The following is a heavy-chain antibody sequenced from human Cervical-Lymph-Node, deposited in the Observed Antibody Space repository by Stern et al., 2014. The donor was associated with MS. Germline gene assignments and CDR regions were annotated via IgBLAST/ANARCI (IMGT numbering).Heavy chain of an antibody. CDR2: INTNTGNP. Sequence: GQLVESGSEVKKPGASVKVSCKACGYSLTSYAMHWVRQVPGHGREWMVWINTNTGNPTYAQAFTGRFVFSLDTSVSTAYLQISSLKAEDTAVYYCARNVGSSGWYDYWGQGTLVTVSS. V-gene: IGHV7-4-1*02. CDR3: ARNVGSSGWYDY. CDR1: GYSLTSYA. J-gene: IGHJ4*02. D-gene: IGHD6-19*01.